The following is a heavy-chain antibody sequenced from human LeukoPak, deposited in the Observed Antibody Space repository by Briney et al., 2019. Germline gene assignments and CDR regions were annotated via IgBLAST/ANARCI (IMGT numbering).Heavy chain of an antibody. V-gene: IGHV3-7*01. J-gene: IGHJ4*02. CDR3: ARLKDDVTKLDY. CDR2: INQGGSRL. Sequence: GGSLRLSCAASGFTFSSYGMHWVRQAPGKGLEWVASINQGGSRLHYLDSVTGRFIISRDDAQNSLFLQMTRLRVDDTAVYYCARLKDDVTKLDYWGQGTLVSVSS. CDR1: GFTFSSYG. D-gene: IGHD2-8*01.